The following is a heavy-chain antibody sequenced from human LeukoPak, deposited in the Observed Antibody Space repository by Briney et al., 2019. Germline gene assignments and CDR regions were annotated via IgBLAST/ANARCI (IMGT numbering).Heavy chain of an antibody. CDR3: AKDPAYYDSSGYYPDY. J-gene: IGHJ4*02. Sequence: GGSLRLSCAASGFTFSSYAMSWVRQAPGKGLEWVSAISGSGGSTYYADSVKGRFTISRDNSKNTLYLQMNSLGAEDTAVYYCAKDPAYYDSSGYYPDYWGQGTLVTVSS. CDR2: ISGSGGST. D-gene: IGHD3-22*01. V-gene: IGHV3-23*01. CDR1: GFTFSSYA.